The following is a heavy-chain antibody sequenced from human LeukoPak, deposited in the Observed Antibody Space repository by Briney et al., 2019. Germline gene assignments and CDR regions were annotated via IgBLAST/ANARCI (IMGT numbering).Heavy chain of an antibody. J-gene: IGHJ5*02. V-gene: IGHV3-23*01. CDR3: AKGAAGGSGSYYQKNWFDP. Sequence: GGSLRLSCAASGFTFSSYAMSWVRQSPGKGLEWVSAISGSGGSTYYADSVKGRFTISRDNSKNTLYLQMNSLRAEDTAVYYCAKGAAGGSGSYYQKNWFDPWGQGTLVTVSS. CDR2: ISGSGGST. CDR1: GFTFSSYA. D-gene: IGHD3-10*01.